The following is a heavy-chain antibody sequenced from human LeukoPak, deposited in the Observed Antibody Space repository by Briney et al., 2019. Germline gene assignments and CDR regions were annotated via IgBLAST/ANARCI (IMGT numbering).Heavy chain of an antibody. CDR1: GFSFSDSG. V-gene: IGHV3-30*02. J-gene: IGHJ4*02. CDR2: IRYDGSNK. Sequence: GGSLRLSCAASGFSFSDSGMHWVRQAPGKGLEWVAFIRYDGSNKYYADSVKGRFTISRDNSKNTLYLQMNSLRAEDTAVYYCATQALTFSYYFDYWGQGTLVTVSS. CDR3: ATQALTFSYYFDY. D-gene: IGHD3-16*01.